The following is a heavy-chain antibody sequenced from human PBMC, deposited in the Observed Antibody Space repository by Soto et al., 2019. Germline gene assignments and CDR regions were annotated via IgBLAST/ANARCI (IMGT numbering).Heavy chain of an antibody. CDR3: ARDSGAKLSSS. J-gene: IGHJ4*02. V-gene: IGHV1-69*13. D-gene: IGHD6-13*01. Sequence: SVKVSCKASGGTFSSYRINWVRQAPGQGLEWVGGIVPIYRTADYAQKFQGRVTITADESARTAYMELRSLKSQDTAVYYCARDSGAKLSSSWGQGTRVTAPQ. CDR2: IVPIYRTA. CDR1: GGTFSSYR.